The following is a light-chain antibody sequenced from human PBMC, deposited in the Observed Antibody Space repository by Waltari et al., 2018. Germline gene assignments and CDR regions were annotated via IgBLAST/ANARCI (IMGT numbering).Light chain of an antibody. J-gene: IGLJ1*01. V-gene: IGLV1-47*01. Sequence: QSVVTQPPSASGTHGQRVTIFCSGRSSNIGRNHVYWYRQFPGAAPKLLIYRDDQRPSGVADRFSGSKSGTSASLAIGGLRSEDEADYYCATWDDSLSGGVFGTGTKVTVV. CDR1: SSNIGRNH. CDR3: ATWDDSLSGGV. CDR2: RDD.